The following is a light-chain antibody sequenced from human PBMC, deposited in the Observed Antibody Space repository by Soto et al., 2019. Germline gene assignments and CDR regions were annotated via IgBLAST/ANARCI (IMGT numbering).Light chain of an antibody. CDR1: QNINNW. CDR3: QQANSLIT. CDR2: GAS. Sequence: DIQMTQSPSSVSASVGDRVTITCRASQNINNWLAWYQQKPGKAPKLLIFGASTLQSGVPSRFSGSGSGTDFTLTISCLQPEDFATYYCQQANSLITFGPGTKVHIK. J-gene: IGKJ3*01. V-gene: IGKV1-12*01.